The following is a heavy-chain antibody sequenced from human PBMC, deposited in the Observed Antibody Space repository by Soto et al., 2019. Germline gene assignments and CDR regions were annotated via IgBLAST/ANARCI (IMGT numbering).Heavy chain of an antibody. CDR3: ARGGVITIFGVVIRGWSDP. CDR1: GYTFTSYD. J-gene: IGHJ5*02. Sequence: QVQLVQSGAEVKKPGASVKVSCKASGYTFTSYDINWVRQATGQGLEWMGWMNPNSGNTGYAQKFQGRVTMTRNTSISTAYMELSSLRSEDTAVYYCARGGVITIFGVVIRGWSDPWGQGTLVTVSS. D-gene: IGHD3-3*01. V-gene: IGHV1-8*01. CDR2: MNPNSGNT.